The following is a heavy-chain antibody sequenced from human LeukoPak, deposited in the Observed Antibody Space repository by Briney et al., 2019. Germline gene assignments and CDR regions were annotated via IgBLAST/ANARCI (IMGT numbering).Heavy chain of an antibody. V-gene: IGHV1-46*01. D-gene: IGHD3-10*01. Sequence: ASVKVSCKASGYTLTSYYMHWVRQAPGQGLEWMGIINPSGGSTSYAQKFQGRVTMTRDMSTSTVYMELSSLRSEDTAVYWPQIGSGSYYSYYYYYMDVWGKGTTVTVSS. CDR2: INPSGGST. CDR1: GYTLTSYY. CDR3: QIGSGSYYSYYYYYMDV. J-gene: IGHJ6*03.